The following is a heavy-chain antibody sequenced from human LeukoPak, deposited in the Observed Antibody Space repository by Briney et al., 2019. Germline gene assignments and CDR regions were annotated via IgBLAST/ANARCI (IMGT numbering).Heavy chain of an antibody. CDR1: GFTFSSYS. J-gene: IGHJ4*02. CDR2: ISSSSSYI. V-gene: IGHV3-21*01. D-gene: IGHD4-11*01. Sequence: AGGCLRLSCAASGFTFSSYSMNWVRQAPGKGLEWVSSISSSSSYIYYADSVKGRFTISRDNAKTSLYLQMNSLRAEDTAVYYCARAYSNYVPDYWGQGTLVTVSS. CDR3: ARAYSNYVPDY.